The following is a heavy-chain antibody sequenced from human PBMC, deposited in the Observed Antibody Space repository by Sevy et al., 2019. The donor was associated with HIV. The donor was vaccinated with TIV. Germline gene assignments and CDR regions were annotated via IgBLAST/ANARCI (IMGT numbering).Heavy chain of an antibody. Sequence: LSLTCAASGFTFSSYWMSWVRQAPGKGLEWVANIKQDGSENYYVDSVKGRFTISRDNAKNSLYLQMNSLRAEDTAVYYCAREVAAAGPFDYWGQGTLVTVSS. CDR1: GFTFSSYW. CDR3: AREVAAAGPFDY. CDR2: IKQDGSEN. D-gene: IGHD6-13*01. V-gene: IGHV3-7*03. J-gene: IGHJ4*02.